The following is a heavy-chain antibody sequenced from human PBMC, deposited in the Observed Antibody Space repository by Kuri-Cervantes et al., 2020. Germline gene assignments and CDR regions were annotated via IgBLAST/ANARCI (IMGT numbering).Heavy chain of an antibody. Sequence: LSLTCAASGFTYIIYWMNWVRQAPGKGLEWVANIKQDGSEKYYVDSVKGRFTISRDNAKNSLYLQMNSLRVEDTAVYYCARGFDGFYGMDLWGQGATVTVSS. V-gene: IGHV3-7*01. J-gene: IGHJ6*02. D-gene: IGHD3-10*01. CDR3: ARGFDGFYGMDL. CDR2: IKQDGSEK. CDR1: GFTYIIYW.